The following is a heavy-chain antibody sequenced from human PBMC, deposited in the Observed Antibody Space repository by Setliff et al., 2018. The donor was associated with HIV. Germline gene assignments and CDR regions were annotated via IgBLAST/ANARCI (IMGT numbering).Heavy chain of an antibody. CDR3: TTDLVRRGYDFRSGDD. J-gene: IGHJ4*02. CDR1: GFTFNNAW. D-gene: IGHD5-12*01. V-gene: IGHV3-15*01. CDR2: IKSKTDGGTT. Sequence: GGSLRLSCAASGFTFNNAWMSWVRQAPGKGLEWVGRIKSKTDGGTTDYAAPVKGRFTISRDDSKNTLYLQMNSLKTEDTAVYYCTTDLVRRGYDFRSGDDWGQGTLVTVSS.